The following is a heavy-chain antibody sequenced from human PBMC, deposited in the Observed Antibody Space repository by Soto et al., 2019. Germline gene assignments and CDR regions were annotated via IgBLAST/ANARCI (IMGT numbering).Heavy chain of an antibody. Sequence: EVQLVESGGGLVQPGGSLRLSFAASGFPFSSYSMNWVRQAPGKGLEWVSYISPSSSTIYYADSVKGRFTISRDNAKNSLYLQMNSLRAEDTAVYYCARERGYSGYDSGWFDPWGQGTLVTVSS. D-gene: IGHD5-12*01. V-gene: IGHV3-48*01. CDR2: ISPSSSTI. CDR1: GFPFSSYS. CDR3: ARERGYSGYDSGWFDP. J-gene: IGHJ5*02.